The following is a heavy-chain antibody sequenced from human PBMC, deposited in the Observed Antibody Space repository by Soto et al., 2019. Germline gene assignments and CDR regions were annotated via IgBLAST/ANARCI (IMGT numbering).Heavy chain of an antibody. V-gene: IGHV3-21*01. CDR3: ARGWSNYGYFDY. J-gene: IGHJ4*02. CDR2: ISSSSSYI. Sequence: LRLSCAASGFTFNTYAINWVRQAPGKGLEWVSSISSSSSYIYYADSVKGRFTISRDNAKNSLYLQMNSLRAEDTAVYYCARGWSNYGYFDYWGQGTLVTVSS. CDR1: GFTFNTYA. D-gene: IGHD3-10*01.